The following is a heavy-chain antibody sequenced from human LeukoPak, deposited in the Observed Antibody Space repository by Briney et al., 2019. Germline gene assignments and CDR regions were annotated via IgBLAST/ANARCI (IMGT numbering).Heavy chain of an antibody. CDR3: AQLLLRGPTA. CDR1: GFTFSSYA. Sequence: GGSLRLSCAASGFTFSSYAMSWVRQAPGKGLEWVANINQVGTETFYVDSVKGRFTISRDNAKNSLYLQMSSLRAEDTAVYYCAQLLLRGPTAWGQGTLVTVSS. CDR2: INQVGTET. V-gene: IGHV3-7*01. J-gene: IGHJ4*02. D-gene: IGHD2-15*01.